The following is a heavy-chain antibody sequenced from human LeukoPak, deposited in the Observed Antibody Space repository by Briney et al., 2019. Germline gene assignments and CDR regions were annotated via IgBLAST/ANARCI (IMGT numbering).Heavy chain of an antibody. CDR2: IWYDGSGK. CDR1: GFTFNTYG. D-gene: IGHD6-19*01. Sequence: GRSLKLSCAAFGFTFNTYGMNWVRQAPGKGLEWVAIIWYDGSGKYYADSVKGRFTISRDNSKNTLYLQMNSLRAEDTAVYYCAKDPGSGWYHSNYFDYWGQGTLVTVSS. CDR3: AKDPGSGWYHSNYFDY. V-gene: IGHV3-33*06. J-gene: IGHJ4*02.